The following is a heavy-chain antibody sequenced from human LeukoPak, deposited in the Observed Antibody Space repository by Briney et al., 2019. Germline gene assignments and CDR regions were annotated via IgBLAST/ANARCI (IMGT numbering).Heavy chain of an antibody. CDR3: ARGMKQQLFYYYYGMDV. V-gene: IGHV3-21*01. CDR1: GFVFSSYD. J-gene: IGHJ6*02. CDR2: ISSSSSYI. Sequence: PGGSLRLSCAASGFVFSSYDMNWVRQAPGKGLEWVSSISSSSSYIYYADSVKGRFTISRDNAKNSLYLQMNSLRAEDTAVYYCARGMKQQLFYYYYGMDVWGQGTTVTVSS. D-gene: IGHD6-13*01.